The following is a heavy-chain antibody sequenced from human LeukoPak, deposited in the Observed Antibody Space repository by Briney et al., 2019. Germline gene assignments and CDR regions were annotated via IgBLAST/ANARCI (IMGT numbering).Heavy chain of an antibody. Sequence: SETLSLTCAVYGGSFSGYYWSWIRQPPGKGLEWIGEINHSGSTNYNPSLKSRVTISVDTSKNQFSLKLSSVTAADTAVYYCASRTVTTTNWFNPWGQGTLVTVSS. CDR1: GGSFSGYY. CDR2: INHSGST. V-gene: IGHV4-34*01. J-gene: IGHJ5*02. CDR3: ASRTVTTTNWFNP. D-gene: IGHD4-17*01.